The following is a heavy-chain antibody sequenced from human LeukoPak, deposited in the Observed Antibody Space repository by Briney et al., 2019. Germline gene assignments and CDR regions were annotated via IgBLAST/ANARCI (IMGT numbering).Heavy chain of an antibody. CDR3: ARRHAGALDAFDI. Sequence: PSETLSLTCTVSGGSISSYYWSWIRQPPGKGLEWIGYIYTSGSTNYNPSLKSRVTISVDTSKNQFSLKLSSVTAADTAVYYCARRHAGALDAFDIWGQGTMVTVSS. CDR1: GGSISSYY. CDR2: IYTSGST. J-gene: IGHJ3*02. V-gene: IGHV4-4*09.